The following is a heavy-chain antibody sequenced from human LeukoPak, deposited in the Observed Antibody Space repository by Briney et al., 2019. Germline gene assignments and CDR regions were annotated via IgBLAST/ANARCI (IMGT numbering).Heavy chain of an antibody. CDR3: ARVGDDYGDPDAFDI. CDR1: GYTFTSYG. V-gene: IGHV1-18*01. J-gene: IGHJ3*02. D-gene: IGHD4-17*01. CDR2: ISAYNGNT. Sequence: ASVKVSRKASGYTFTSYGISWVRQAPGQGLEWMGWISAYNGNTNYAQKLQGRVTMTTDTSTSTAYMELRSLRSDDTAVYYCARVGDDYGDPDAFDIWGQGTMVTVSS.